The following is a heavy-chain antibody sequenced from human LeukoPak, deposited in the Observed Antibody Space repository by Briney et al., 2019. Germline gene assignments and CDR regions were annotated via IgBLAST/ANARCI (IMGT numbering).Heavy chain of an antibody. V-gene: IGHV3-48*03. CDR2: ISSSGSTI. CDR3: ANYDYYDSSGFDI. D-gene: IGHD3-22*01. Sequence: GGSLRLSCAASGFTFSSYEMNWVRQAPGKGLEWVSYISSSGSTIYYADSVKGRFTISRDNSKNTLYLQMNSLRAEDTAVYYCANYDYYDSSGFDIWGQGTMVTVSS. J-gene: IGHJ3*02. CDR1: GFTFSSYE.